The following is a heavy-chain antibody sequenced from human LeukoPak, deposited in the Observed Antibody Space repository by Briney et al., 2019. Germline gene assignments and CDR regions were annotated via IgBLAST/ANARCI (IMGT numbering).Heavy chain of an antibody. D-gene: IGHD5-12*01. Sequence: PGGSLRLSCAASGFTFSSYAMSWVRQAPGKGLEWVAVISYDGSNKYYADSVKGRFTISRDNSKNTLYLQMNSLRAEDTAVYYCAKDPGFRMVATIFFDYWGQGTLVSVSS. CDR1: GFTFSSYA. CDR3: AKDPGFRMVATIFFDY. CDR2: ISYDGSNK. J-gene: IGHJ4*02. V-gene: IGHV3-30*18.